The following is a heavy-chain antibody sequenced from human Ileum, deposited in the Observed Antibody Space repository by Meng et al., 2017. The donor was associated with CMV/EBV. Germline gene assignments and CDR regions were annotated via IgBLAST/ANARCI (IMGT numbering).Heavy chain of an antibody. J-gene: IGHJ4*02. Sequence: VQLQTPGPGLVKPSQTLSRTCTVSGGSITSGNYYWSWIRQPPGRGLEWIGYIYYSGSPYYKPSLKSRVTISLDTSKNQFSLNLRSVTATDSAVYYCVRQVVAASFDYWGQGALVTVSS. CDR2: IYYSGSP. CDR1: GGSITSGNYY. D-gene: IGHD2-15*01. CDR3: VRQVVAASFDY. V-gene: IGHV4-30-4*08.